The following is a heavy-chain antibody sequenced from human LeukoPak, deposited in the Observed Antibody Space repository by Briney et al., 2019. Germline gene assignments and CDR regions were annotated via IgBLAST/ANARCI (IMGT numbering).Heavy chain of an antibody. V-gene: IGHV3-33*07. CDR1: GFTVVTFV. J-gene: IGHJ4*02. Sequence: GGSLRLSCAPSGFTVVTFVMYWFRQAPGKGLEWVAIIWKDGSQTYYGESVKGRFTISKDVSKNTVYLQMNSLRVEDTAVYYCARASGYGRGWPSEYWGQGTQVTVAS. D-gene: IGHD6-19*01. CDR2: IWKDGSQT. CDR3: ARASGYGRGWPSEY.